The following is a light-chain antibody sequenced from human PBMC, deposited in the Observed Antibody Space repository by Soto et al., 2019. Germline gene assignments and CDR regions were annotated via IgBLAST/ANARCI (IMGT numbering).Light chain of an antibody. Sequence: DVQMTQSPSTLSSFAGDRATITCRASQGIGPYLAWFQQKPGKAPKLLIYATSTLQTGVPSRFSGSGSGTDFTLTINSLQPEDVGTYYCQKYNSAPFTFGGGTKVEIK. J-gene: IGKJ4*01. CDR3: QKYNSAPFT. V-gene: IGKV1-27*01. CDR2: ATS. CDR1: QGIGPY.